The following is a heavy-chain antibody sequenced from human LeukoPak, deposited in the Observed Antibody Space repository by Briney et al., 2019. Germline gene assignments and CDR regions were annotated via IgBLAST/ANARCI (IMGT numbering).Heavy chain of an antibody. J-gene: IGHJ4*02. CDR1: GDSVSSNSAA. CDR3: TSGTGAFDH. Sequence: SQTLSLTCAISGDSVSSNSAAWNWIRQSPSRGLEWLARTYYRSKWYNEYAVSVKSRIIINPDTSKNQVSLQLNSVTPKDTAVYYCTSGTGAFDHWGQGTLVTVSS. CDR2: TYYRSKWYN. D-gene: IGHD3/OR15-3a*01. V-gene: IGHV6-1*01.